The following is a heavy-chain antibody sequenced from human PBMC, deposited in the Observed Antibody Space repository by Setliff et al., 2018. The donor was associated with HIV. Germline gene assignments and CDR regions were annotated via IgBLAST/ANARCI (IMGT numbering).Heavy chain of an antibody. CDR3: ARVPFTTGFDY. D-gene: IGHD3-3*01. J-gene: IGHJ4*02. CDR2: IYFTGSS. Sequence: SETLSLTCTVSGGSISTYYWSWIRQPPGKGLEWIGSIYFTGSSDNNPSLKSRVTLSVDTSKHQFSLKLSSVTAADTAVFYCARVPFTTGFDYWGQGILVTVSS. CDR1: GGSISTYY. V-gene: IGHV4-59*01.